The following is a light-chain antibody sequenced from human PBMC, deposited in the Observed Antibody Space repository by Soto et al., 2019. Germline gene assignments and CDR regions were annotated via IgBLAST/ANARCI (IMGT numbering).Light chain of an antibody. CDR1: QSIDDW. CDR3: QQYHRYIT. Sequence: DIPMTQSPSTLSASVGDRVTITCRASQSIDDWLAWYQQKPGKAPKLLIYTASSLQTGVPSRFSGSGSGTEFTLTISSLQPDDFATYYCQQYHRYITFGPGTRLEIK. J-gene: IGKJ5*01. V-gene: IGKV1-5*03. CDR2: TAS.